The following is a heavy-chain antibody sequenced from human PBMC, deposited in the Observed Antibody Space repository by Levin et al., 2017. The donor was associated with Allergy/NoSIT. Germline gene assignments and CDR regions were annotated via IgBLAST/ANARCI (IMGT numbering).Heavy chain of an antibody. J-gene: IGHJ4*02. CDR1: GFSFSTYA. CDR3: ARVSRTSGWSYYFDY. D-gene: IGHD6-19*01. Sequence: GGSLRLSCAASGFSFSTYAMHWVRQAPGKGLEWVALISYDADNKYYADSVKGRFTISRDNSKSTMFLQMNSLRREDTAVYHCARVSRTSGWSYYFDYWGQGTQVTVSS. CDR2: ISYDADNK. V-gene: IGHV3-30*04.